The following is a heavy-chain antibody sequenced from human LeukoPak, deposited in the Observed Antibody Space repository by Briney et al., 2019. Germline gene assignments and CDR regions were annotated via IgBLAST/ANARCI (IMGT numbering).Heavy chain of an antibody. D-gene: IGHD2-2*01. Sequence: SETLSLTCTVSGGSISSYYWSWIRQPAGKGLEWIGRIYTSGSTNYNPSLKSQVTMSVDTSKNQFSLKLSSVTAADTAVYYCARWYCSSTSCYADYWGQGTLVTVSS. CDR3: ARWYCSSTSCYADY. V-gene: IGHV4-4*07. CDR2: IYTSGST. CDR1: GGSISSYY. J-gene: IGHJ4*02.